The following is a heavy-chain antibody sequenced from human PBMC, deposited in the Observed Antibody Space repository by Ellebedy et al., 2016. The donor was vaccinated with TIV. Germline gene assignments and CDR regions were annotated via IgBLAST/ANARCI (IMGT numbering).Heavy chain of an antibody. CDR1: GFTFSTYP. J-gene: IGHJ4*02. CDR2: FSINGGTT. V-gene: IGHV3-23*01. CDR3: ARRSTDFAFDS. Sequence: PGGSLRLSCAASGFTFSTYPMSWVRQAPGKGLEWVSIFSINGGTTYYADFVKGRFTTSRDSSKNTLFLQMRSLRADDTAVYFCARRSTDFAFDSWGQGTLVTVSS. D-gene: IGHD3/OR15-3a*01.